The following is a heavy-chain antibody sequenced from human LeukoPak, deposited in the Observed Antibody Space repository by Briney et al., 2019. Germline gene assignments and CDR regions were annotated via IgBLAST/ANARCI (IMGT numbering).Heavy chain of an antibody. D-gene: IGHD4-17*01. J-gene: IGHJ4*02. Sequence: SQTLSLTCTVSGGSISSGGYYWSWIRQHPGKGLEWIGYIYYSGSTYYNPSLKSRVTIPVDTSKNQFSLKLSSVTAADTAVYYCARGNTVTTDYFDYWGQGTLVTVSS. CDR3: ARGNTVTTDYFDY. CDR2: IYYSGST. V-gene: IGHV4-31*03. CDR1: GGSISSGGYY.